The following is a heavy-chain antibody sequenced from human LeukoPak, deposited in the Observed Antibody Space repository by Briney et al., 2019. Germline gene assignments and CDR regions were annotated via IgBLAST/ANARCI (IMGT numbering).Heavy chain of an antibody. V-gene: IGHV4-4*07. Sequence: SETLSLTCTVSGGSISSYYWSWIRQPAGKGLEWIGRIYTSGSTNYNPSLKSRVTMSVDTSKNQFSLKLSSVTAADTAVYYCARHVEDIVVVVAATAWYFDLWGRGTLVTVSS. CDR3: ARHVEDIVVVVAATAWYFDL. D-gene: IGHD2-15*01. CDR1: GGSISSYY. CDR2: IYTSGST. J-gene: IGHJ2*01.